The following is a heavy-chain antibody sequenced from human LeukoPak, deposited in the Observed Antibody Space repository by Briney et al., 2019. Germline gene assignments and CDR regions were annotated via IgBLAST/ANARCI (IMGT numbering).Heavy chain of an antibody. V-gene: IGHV3-20*04. J-gene: IGHJ4*02. CDR2: INWNGGST. CDR1: GFTFEDYG. Sequence: AGGSLRLSCAASGFTFEDYGMSWVRQAPGKGLEWVSGINWNGGSTGYADSVKGRFTISRDNAKNSLYLQMNSLRAEDTALYYCARDPSYDYVWGSYRFDYWGQGTLVTVSS. D-gene: IGHD3-16*02. CDR3: ARDPSYDYVWGSYRFDY.